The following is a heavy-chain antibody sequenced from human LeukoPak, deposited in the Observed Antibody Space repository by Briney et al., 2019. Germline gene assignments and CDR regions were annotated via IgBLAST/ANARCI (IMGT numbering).Heavy chain of an antibody. CDR3: ARDGLSAALDF. CDR1: GFTFTTYY. V-gene: IGHV3-7*01. CDR2: IKGDGSDK. D-gene: IGHD6-13*01. Sequence: GGSLRLSCVASGFTFTTYYMSWARQAPGKGPERVANIKGDGSDKYYVDSVKGRFTISRDNAKNSLYLEMNSLRVEDTAVYYCARDGLSAALDFWGQGTVVTVSS. J-gene: IGHJ4*02.